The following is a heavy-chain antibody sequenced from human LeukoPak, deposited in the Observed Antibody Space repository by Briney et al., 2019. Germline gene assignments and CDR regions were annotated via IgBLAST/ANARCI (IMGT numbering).Heavy chain of an antibody. Sequence: GGSLRLSCAASGFIFSSYGMHWVRQAPGKGLEWVAFIRYDGGNKYYADSVKGRFTISRDSSKSTLYLQMNSLRAEDTAVYYCAKGSGSYNSFSDYWGQGTLVTVSS. CDR1: GFIFSSYG. J-gene: IGHJ4*02. V-gene: IGHV3-30*02. D-gene: IGHD3-10*01. CDR3: AKGSGSYNSFSDY. CDR2: IRYDGGNK.